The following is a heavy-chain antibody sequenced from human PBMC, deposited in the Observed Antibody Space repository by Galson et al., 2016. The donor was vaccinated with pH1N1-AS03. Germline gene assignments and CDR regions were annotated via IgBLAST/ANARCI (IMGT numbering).Heavy chain of an antibody. J-gene: IGHJ4*02. CDR1: GFTFSDAW. Sequence: SLRLSCAGSGFTFSDAWMTWVRQAPGKGLEWIGRIKRNIEGAATDYAAPVKGRFTISRDDSKYTTYLQMNSLKIEDTAVYYCSAGLGTTDSGSWGQGTLVTVSS. CDR3: SAGLGTTDSGS. D-gene: IGHD6-19*01. V-gene: IGHV3-15*01. CDR2: IKRNIEGAAT.